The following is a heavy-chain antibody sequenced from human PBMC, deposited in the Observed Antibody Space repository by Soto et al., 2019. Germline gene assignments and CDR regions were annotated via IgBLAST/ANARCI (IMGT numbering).Heavy chain of an antibody. CDR3: ARTQQLVFLRIGNKDGYYFDY. Sequence: QVQLVQSGAEVKKPGSSVKVSCKASGGTFSSYAISWVRQAPGQGLEWMGGIIPIFGTANYAQKFQGRVTITADESTSTAYMGLSSLRSEDTAVYYCARTQQLVFLRIGNKDGYYFDYWGQGTLVTVSS. J-gene: IGHJ4*02. CDR2: IIPIFGTA. V-gene: IGHV1-69*01. D-gene: IGHD6-13*01. CDR1: GGTFSSYA.